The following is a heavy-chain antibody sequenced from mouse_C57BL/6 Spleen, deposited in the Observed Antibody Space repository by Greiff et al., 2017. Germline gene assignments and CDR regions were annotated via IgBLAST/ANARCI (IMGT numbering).Heavy chain of an antibody. J-gene: IGHJ2*01. D-gene: IGHD2-3*01. CDR1: GYTFTSYT. CDR3: ARFDGYIFDY. V-gene: IGHV1-4*01. Sequence: VQLQQSGAELARPGASVKMSCKASGYTFTSYTMHWVKQRPGQGLEWIGYINPSSGYTKYNQKFKDKATLTADKSSSTAYMQLSSLTSEVSEVYYCARFDGYIFDYWGQGTTRTVSS. CDR2: INPSSGYT.